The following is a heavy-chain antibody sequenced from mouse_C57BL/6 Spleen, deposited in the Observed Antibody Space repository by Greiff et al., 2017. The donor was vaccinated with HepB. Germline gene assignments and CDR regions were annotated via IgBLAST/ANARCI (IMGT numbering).Heavy chain of an antibody. CDR1: GFSLTSYA. J-gene: IGHJ2*01. Sequence: VMLVESGPGLVAPSQSLSITCTVSGFSLTSYAISWVRQPPGKGLEWLGVIWTGGGTNYNSALKSRLSISKDNSKSQVFLKMNSLQTDDTARYYCARNYGAAQATFDYWGQGTTLTVSS. V-gene: IGHV2-9-1*01. CDR2: IWTGGGT. D-gene: IGHD3-2*02. CDR3: ARNYGAAQATFDY.